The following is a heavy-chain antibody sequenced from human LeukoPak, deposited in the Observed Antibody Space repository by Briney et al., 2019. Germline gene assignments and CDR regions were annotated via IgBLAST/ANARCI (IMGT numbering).Heavy chain of an antibody. D-gene: IGHD2-21*02. CDR1: RSSFSGYW. CDR3: ARQRTTAAFHFYSMDV. J-gene: IGHJ6*02. Sequence: GESLKISCKGSRSSFSGYWIAWVRQMPGRGLDWMGIIYPDDSDARYSPSLQAQVTISADKSISTVYLQWSSLKASDTAMYYCARQRTTAAFHFYSMDVWGQGTTVTVSS. V-gene: IGHV5-51*01. CDR2: IYPDDSDA.